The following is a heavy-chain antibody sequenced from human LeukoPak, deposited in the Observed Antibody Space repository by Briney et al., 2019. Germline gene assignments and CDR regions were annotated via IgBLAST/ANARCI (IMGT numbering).Heavy chain of an antibody. Sequence: GASVKVSFKASGYIFTGYYMHWVRQAPGQGLEWMGWINPNSGGTKYAQNLQGRVTMTRDTSISTAYMELSSLRSDDTAVYYCARDASPSNTSSWHFDYWGQGTLVTVSS. J-gene: IGHJ4*02. D-gene: IGHD2-15*01. CDR1: GYIFTGYY. V-gene: IGHV1-2*02. CDR2: INPNSGGT. CDR3: ARDASPSNTSSWHFDY.